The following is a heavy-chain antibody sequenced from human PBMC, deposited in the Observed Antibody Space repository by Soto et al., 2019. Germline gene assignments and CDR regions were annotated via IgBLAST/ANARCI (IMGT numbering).Heavy chain of an antibody. CDR1: GFTFSNYG. V-gene: IGHV3-30*03. Sequence: GGSLRLSCAASGFTFSNYGMHWVRPAPGKGLEWVTVISVNRSNKYYADSVKGRFTISRDNSKNTLSLQMNSLRAEDTAVYYCARSTSSILSYNYVMDVWGQWTTVTVSS. CDR3: ARSTSSILSYNYVMDV. D-gene: IGHD6-6*01. CDR2: ISVNRSNK. J-gene: IGHJ6*02.